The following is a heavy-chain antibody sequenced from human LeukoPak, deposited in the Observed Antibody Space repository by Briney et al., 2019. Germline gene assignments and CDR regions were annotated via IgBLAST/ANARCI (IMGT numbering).Heavy chain of an antibody. CDR3: VNLGQWQVPDYYYGMDV. V-gene: IGHV3-64D*06. CDR1: GFTFSSYG. D-gene: IGHD6-19*01. CDR2: ISTNGGST. J-gene: IGHJ6*02. Sequence: PGRSLRLSCAASGFTFSSYGMHWVRQAPGKGLKYVSGISTNGGSTYYADSVKGRFTISRDNSENTLYLQMSSLRPEDTAVYYCVNLGQWQVPDYYYGMDVWGQGTTVTVSS.